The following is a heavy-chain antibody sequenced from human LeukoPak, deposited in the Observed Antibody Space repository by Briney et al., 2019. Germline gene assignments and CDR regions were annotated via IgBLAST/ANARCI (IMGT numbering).Heavy chain of an antibody. CDR2: IIPIFGTA. J-gene: IGHJ3*02. V-gene: IGHV1-69*06. CDR1: GGTFSSYA. CDR3: ARDRALYGSGSYYPHHDAFDI. Sequence: ASVKVSCKASGGTFSSYAISWVRQAPGQGLEWMGGIIPIFGTANYAQKFQGRVTITADKSTSTAYMELSSLRSEDTAVYYCARDRALYGSGSYYPHHDAFDIWGQGTMVTVSS. D-gene: IGHD3-10*01.